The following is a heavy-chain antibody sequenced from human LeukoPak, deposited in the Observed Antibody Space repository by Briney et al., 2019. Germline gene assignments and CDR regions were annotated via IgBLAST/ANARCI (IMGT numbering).Heavy chain of an antibody. V-gene: IGHV3-48*01. D-gene: IGHD6-19*01. CDR1: GFTFSSYT. J-gene: IGHJ3*02. Sequence: GGSLRLSCAASGFTFSSYTMNWVRQPPGKGLEGVSNIGTSSTTIYYADSVKGRFTISRDNSKNTLYLQMNSLRAEDTAVYYCARDLWGWSDSDAFDIWGQGTMVTVSS. CDR3: ARDLWGWSDSDAFDI. CDR2: IGTSSTTI.